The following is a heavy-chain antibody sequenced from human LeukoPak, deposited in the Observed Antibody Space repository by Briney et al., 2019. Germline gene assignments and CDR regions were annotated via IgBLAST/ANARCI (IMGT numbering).Heavy chain of an antibody. CDR2: VDNRGST. CDR1: GGSVSTDY. CDR3: ARVSGTVRYGSSRHLIN. Sequence: SEPLSLTCTVSGGSVSTDYWNWIRQPPGKGLEWIGYVDNRGSTKYSPSLKSRVAISVDTSRNQFSLKLSSVTAADTAVYYCARVSGTVRYGSSRHLINWGQGALVIVSS. J-gene: IGHJ4*02. D-gene: IGHD6-13*01. V-gene: IGHV4-59*02.